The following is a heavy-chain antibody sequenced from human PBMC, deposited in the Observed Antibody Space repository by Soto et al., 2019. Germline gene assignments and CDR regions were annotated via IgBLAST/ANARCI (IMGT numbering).Heavy chain of an antibody. CDR1: GGSITSYY. D-gene: IGHD3-22*01. J-gene: IGHJ3*02. V-gene: IGHV4-59*01. CDR2: IFYSGST. Sequence: PSETLSLTCSVSGGSITSYYWSWIRQPPGKGLEWIGYIFYSGSTNYNPSLKSRVTISVGTSKNQFSLKLSSVTAADTAVYYCARQATHDYYESSGDDAFDIWGQGTMVTVSS. CDR3: ARQATHDYYESSGDDAFDI.